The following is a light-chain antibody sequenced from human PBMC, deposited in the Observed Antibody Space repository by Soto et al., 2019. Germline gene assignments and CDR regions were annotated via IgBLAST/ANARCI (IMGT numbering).Light chain of an antibody. Sequence: QSLMAQPASASGTPGQRVTISCSGSSSNIRSNSVTWYQQLPGTGPKLLMYSYNQRPSGVPDRFSGSKSGASASLAISGLQSEDEADYYCAAWDDSLDVWVFGGGTKVTV. J-gene: IGLJ3*02. V-gene: IGLV1-44*01. CDR2: SYN. CDR1: SSNIRSNS. CDR3: AAWDDSLDVWV.